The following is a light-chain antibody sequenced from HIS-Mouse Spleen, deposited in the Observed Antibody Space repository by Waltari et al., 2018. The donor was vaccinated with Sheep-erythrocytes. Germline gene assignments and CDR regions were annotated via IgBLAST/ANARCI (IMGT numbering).Light chain of an antibody. Sequence: QSALTQPASVSGSPGQSITISCTGTSSDVGSYNLVSWYQQHPGKAPNLMIYEGSKRPSCVSNRFSCSKSGNTASLTISGLQAEDEADYYCCSYAGSSPWVFGGGTKLTVL. J-gene: IGLJ3*02. CDR3: CSYAGSSPWV. CDR1: SSDVGSYNL. V-gene: IGLV2-23*01. CDR2: EGS.